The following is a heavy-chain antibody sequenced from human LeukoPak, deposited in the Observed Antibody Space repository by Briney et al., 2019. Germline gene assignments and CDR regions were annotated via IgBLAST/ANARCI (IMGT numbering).Heavy chain of an antibody. Sequence: PGGSLRLSCAASGFTFSNAWMSWVRQAPGKGLEWVGRIKSKTDGGTTDYAAPVKGRFTISRDDSKNTLYLQMNSLKTEDTAVYYCTTERRDGYNLDIDYWGQGTLVTVSS. V-gene: IGHV3-15*01. D-gene: IGHD5-24*01. CDR2: IKSKTDGGTT. CDR1: GFTFSNAW. J-gene: IGHJ4*02. CDR3: TTERRDGYNLDIDY.